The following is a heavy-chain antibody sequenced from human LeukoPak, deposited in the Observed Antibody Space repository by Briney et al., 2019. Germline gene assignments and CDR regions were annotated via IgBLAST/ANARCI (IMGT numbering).Heavy chain of an antibody. D-gene: IGHD1-1*01. Sequence: SETLSLTCTVSGGSISSYYWSWIRQPPGKGLEWIGYVSYSGDTNYNPSLRSRVTMSVDTSKNQFSLKLSSVSAADTAVYYCARLNGDYWGQGTLVTVSS. V-gene: IGHV4-59*01. J-gene: IGHJ4*02. CDR1: GGSISSYY. CDR2: VSYSGDT. CDR3: ARLNGDY.